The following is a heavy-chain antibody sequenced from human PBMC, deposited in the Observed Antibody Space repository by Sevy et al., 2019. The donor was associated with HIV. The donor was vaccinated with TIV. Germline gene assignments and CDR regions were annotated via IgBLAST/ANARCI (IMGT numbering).Heavy chain of an antibody. CDR1: GFTFSSFS. V-gene: IGHV3-21*01. CDR3: ARDFGYKFDY. D-gene: IGHD5-18*01. CDR2: TSTDSTYI. Sequence: GGSLRLSCAASGFTFSSFSMNWVRQAPGKGLEWVSSTSTDSTYIYYADSVKGRFTISRDNSKNSLYLQMNSLRAEDTAVYYCARDFGYKFDYWGRGALVTVSS. J-gene: IGHJ4*02.